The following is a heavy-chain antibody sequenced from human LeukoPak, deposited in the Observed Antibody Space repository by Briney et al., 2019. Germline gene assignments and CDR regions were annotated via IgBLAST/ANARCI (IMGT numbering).Heavy chain of an antibody. J-gene: IGHJ4*02. CDR3: ASTSYDFWSGYSPLGY. CDR2: IYYSGST. CDR1: GGSISSYY. Sequence: KPSETLSLTCTVSGGSISSYYWSWIRQPPRKGLEWIGYIYYSGSTNYNPSLKSRVTIPVDTSKNQFSLKLSSVTAADTAVYYCASTSYDFWSGYSPLGYWGQGTLVTVSS. D-gene: IGHD3-3*01. V-gene: IGHV4-59*01.